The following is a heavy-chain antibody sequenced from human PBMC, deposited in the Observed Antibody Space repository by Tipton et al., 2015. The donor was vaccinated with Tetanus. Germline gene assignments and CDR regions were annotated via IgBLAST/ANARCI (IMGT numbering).Heavy chain of an antibody. J-gene: IGHJ5*02. CDR3: ASLPKHWLAPRGAP. V-gene: IGHV4-34*01. D-gene: IGHD6-19*01. CDR2: INHRGGT. CDR1: GGSMNSYY. Sequence: TLSLTCTVSGGSMNSYYWSWIWQPPGKGLEWIGEINHRGGTMYNPSLKSRVTISGDTSKNQFSLNLTSVTAADTAVYYCASLPKHWLAPRGAPWGQGTLVTVSS.